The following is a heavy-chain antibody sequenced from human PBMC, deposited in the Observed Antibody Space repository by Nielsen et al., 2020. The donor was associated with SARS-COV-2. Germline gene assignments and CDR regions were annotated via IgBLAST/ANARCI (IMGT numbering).Heavy chain of an antibody. CDR3: ARDYRSYGRRYDGMDV. Sequence: GESLKISCIASGFTFNIYAMAWVRRTPGRGLQWVSGISASGGSTYYADSVKGRFTISRDNSKNTLYLQMNSLRAEDTAVYYCARDYRSYGRRYDGMDVWGQGTTVTVSS. CDR1: GFTFNIYA. J-gene: IGHJ6*02. D-gene: IGHD1-26*01. V-gene: IGHV3-23*01. CDR2: ISASGGST.